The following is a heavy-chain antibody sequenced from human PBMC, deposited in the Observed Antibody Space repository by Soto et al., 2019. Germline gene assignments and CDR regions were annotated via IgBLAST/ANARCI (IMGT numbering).Heavy chain of an antibody. CDR1: GFTFSNAW. J-gene: IGHJ6*02. Sequence: EVQLVESGGGLVKPGGSLRLSCAASGFTFSNAWMSWVRQAPGKGLEWVGRIKSKTDGGTTDYAAPVKGRFTISRDDSKNTMYLQMNSLKTEDTAVYDCTTVTTITHYYYGMDVWGQGTTVTVSS. V-gene: IGHV3-15*01. CDR3: TTVTTITHYYYGMDV. CDR2: IKSKTDGGTT. D-gene: IGHD4-4*01.